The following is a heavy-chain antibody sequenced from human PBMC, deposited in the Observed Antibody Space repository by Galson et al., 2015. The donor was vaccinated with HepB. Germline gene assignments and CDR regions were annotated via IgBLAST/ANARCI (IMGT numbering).Heavy chain of an antibody. CDR2: IYDSGRT. D-gene: IGHD6-19*01. J-gene: IGHJ4*02. CDR1: GGSISCSDYY. CDR3: ATGVGYSSGWRPFDS. V-gene: IGHV4-39*01. Sequence: ETLSLTCTVSGGSISCSDYYWGWIRQPPGKGLEWIGNIYDSGRTYNNPSLKSRVTITVDTSKKQYSLRLSSVTAADTALYYCATGVGYSSGWRPFDSWGQGTLVTVPS.